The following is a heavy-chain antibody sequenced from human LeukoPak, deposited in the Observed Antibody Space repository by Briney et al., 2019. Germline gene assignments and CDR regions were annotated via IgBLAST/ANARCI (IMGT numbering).Heavy chain of an antibody. D-gene: IGHD3-10*01. CDR3: AKDAITMVRRPYYFDY. J-gene: IGHJ4*02. CDR2: ISGSGGST. Sequence: GGSLRLSCAASGLTFSSYGTSWVRQAPGKGLEWVSAISGSGGSTYYADSVKGRFTISRDNSKNTLYLQMNSLRAEDTAVYYCAKDAITMVRRPYYFDYWGQGTLVTVSS. CDR1: GLTFSSYG. V-gene: IGHV3-23*01.